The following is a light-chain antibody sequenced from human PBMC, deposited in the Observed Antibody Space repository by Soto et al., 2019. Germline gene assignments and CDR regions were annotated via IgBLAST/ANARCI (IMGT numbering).Light chain of an antibody. CDR1: QTISMY. J-gene: IGKJ4*01. CDR3: QQSFSTPPFT. CDR2: AAS. V-gene: IGKV1-39*01. Sequence: DIQMTQSPSSLSASVGDRVTITCRASQTISMYLNWYQHKPGKAPILLISAASILESEVPSRFSGSRSGTELTLTISSLQPEDCATYYCQQSFSTPPFTFGGGTKVEIK.